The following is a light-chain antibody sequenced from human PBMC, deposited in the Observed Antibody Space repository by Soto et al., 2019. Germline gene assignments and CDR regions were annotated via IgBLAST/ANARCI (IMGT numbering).Light chain of an antibody. CDR1: QRVXSY. Sequence: IQLTQSPSLLPASVGDRFTIACRASQRVXSYLAWYQQKPGKAPKLLXAKASSLERGGPSRLSGSGSVTEFTLTISSLHPYDFANYYFQQYETDSQTFGQGTKVDIK. CDR2: KAS. V-gene: IGKV1-5*03. J-gene: IGKJ1*01. CDR3: QQYETDSQT.